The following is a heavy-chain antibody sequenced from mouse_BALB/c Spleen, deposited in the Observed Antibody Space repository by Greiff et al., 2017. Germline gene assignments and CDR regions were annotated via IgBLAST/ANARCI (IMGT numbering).Heavy chain of an antibody. D-gene: IGHD1-1*01. CDR1: GYTFTSYW. V-gene: IGHV1-87*01. CDR2: IYPGDGDT. Sequence: VQVVESGAELARPGASVKLSCKASGYTFTSYWMQWVKQRPGQGLEWIGAIYPGDGDTRYTQKFKGKATLTADKSSSTAYMQLSSLASEDSAVYYCARLITTVVAEDYWGQGTTLTVSS. J-gene: IGHJ2*01. CDR3: ARLITTVVAEDY.